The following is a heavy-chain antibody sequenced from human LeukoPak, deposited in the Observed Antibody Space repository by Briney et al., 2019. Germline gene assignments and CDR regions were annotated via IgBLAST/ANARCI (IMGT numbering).Heavy chain of an antibody. Sequence: SETLSLTCTVSGGSISSYYWSWIRQPPGKGLEWIGYIYYSGSTNYIPSLKSRVTISVDTSKNQFSLKLSSVTAADAAVYYCAGAGWRDWLLYQIAYWGQGTLVTVSS. CDR1: GGSISSYY. J-gene: IGHJ4*02. CDR2: IYYSGST. V-gene: IGHV4-59*08. D-gene: IGHD3/OR15-3a*01. CDR3: AGAGWRDWLLYQIAY.